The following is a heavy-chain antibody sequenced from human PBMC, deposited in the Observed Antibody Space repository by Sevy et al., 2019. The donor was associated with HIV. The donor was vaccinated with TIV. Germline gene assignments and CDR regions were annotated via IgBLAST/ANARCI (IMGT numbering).Heavy chain of an antibody. Sequence: GGSLRLSCAASGFTFDDYAMHWDRQAPGKGLEWVSGISWNSGSIGYADSVKGRFTISRDNAKNSLYLQMNSLRAEDTALYYCAKSTYRFRDDYGMDVWGQGTTVTVSS. J-gene: IGHJ6*02. CDR1: GFTFDDYA. CDR2: ISWNSGSI. D-gene: IGHD3-16*01. V-gene: IGHV3-9*01. CDR3: AKSTYRFRDDYGMDV.